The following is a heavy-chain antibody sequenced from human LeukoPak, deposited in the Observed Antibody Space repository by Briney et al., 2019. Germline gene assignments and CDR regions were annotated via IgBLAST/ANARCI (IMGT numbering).Heavy chain of an antibody. D-gene: IGHD3-22*01. Sequence: SGSGGSTYYADSVKGRFTISRDNAKNSLYLQMNSLRAEDTAVYYCARSSGYYYFDFDYWGRGTLVTVSS. V-gene: IGHV3-48*03. J-gene: IGHJ4*02. CDR3: ARSSGYYYFDFDY. CDR2: SGSGGST.